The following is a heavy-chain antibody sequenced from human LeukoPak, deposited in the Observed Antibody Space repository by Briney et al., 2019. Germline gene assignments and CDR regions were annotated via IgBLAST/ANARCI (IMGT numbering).Heavy chain of an antibody. J-gene: IGHJ3*02. Sequence: PGGSLRLSCAASGFTFSSYWMHWVRQAPGKGLVWVSRINSDGSSTSYADSVKGRFTISRDNAKNTLYLRMNSLRAEDTAVYYCARAPGYRDAFDIWGQGTMVTVSS. V-gene: IGHV3-74*01. CDR3: ARAPGYRDAFDI. CDR1: GFTFSSYW. CDR2: INSDGSST. D-gene: IGHD5-18*01.